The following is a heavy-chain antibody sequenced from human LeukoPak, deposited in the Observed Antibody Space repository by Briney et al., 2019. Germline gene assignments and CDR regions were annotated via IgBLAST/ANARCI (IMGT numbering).Heavy chain of an antibody. J-gene: IGHJ4*02. V-gene: IGHV1-8*01. CDR1: GYTFTSYD. CDR2: MNPNSGNT. CDR3: ARVPNLRYCSGGSCDTFDY. D-gene: IGHD2-15*01. Sequence: GASVKVSCKASGYTFTSYDINWVRQATGQGLEWMGWMNPNSGNTGYAQKFQGRVTMTRNTSISTAYMELSSLRSEDTAVYYCARVPNLRYCSGGSCDTFDYWGQGTLVTVSS.